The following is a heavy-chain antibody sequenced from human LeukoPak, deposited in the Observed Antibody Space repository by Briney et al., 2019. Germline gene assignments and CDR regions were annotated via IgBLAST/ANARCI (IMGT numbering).Heavy chain of an antibody. CDR3: AKAKIDYCSGGSCYPFDP. CDR2: ISSSVSTI. V-gene: IGHV3-11*01. J-gene: IGHJ5*02. CDR1: GFTFSDYY. D-gene: IGHD2-15*01. Sequence: GGSLRLSCAASGFTFSDYYMSWFRQAPGKGLEWVSYISSSVSTIYYADSVKGRFTISRDNAKNTLYLQMNSLRAEDTAVYYCAKAKIDYCSGGSCYPFDPWGQGTLVTVSS.